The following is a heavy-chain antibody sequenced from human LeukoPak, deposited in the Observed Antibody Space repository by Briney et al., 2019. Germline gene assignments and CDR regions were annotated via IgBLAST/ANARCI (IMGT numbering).Heavy chain of an antibody. D-gene: IGHD3-16*01. J-gene: IGHJ4*02. V-gene: IGHV1-8*01. CDR1: GYIFTEYD. Sequence: ASVKVACKASGYIFTEYDINWVRQAAGQGPELMGWINPNSYNKAYTGKFQGRLTMTKNTSTTTVYMELSSLRSEDTAIYYCARGATFQRQALAYWGQGTLVIVSS. CDR3: ARGATFQRQALAY. CDR2: INPNSYNK.